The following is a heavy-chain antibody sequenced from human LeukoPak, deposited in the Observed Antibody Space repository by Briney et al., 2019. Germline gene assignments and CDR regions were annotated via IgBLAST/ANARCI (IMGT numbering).Heavy chain of an antibody. Sequence: ASVKVSCKASGYTFTSYYMHWVRQAPGQGLEWMGIINPSGGSTSYAQKFQGRVTMTRDTSTSTVYMELSSLRSENTAVYYCARAQQWLAFDIWGQGTMVTVSS. V-gene: IGHV1-46*01. D-gene: IGHD6-19*01. CDR2: INPSGGST. CDR3: ARAQQWLAFDI. CDR1: GYTFTSYY. J-gene: IGHJ3*02.